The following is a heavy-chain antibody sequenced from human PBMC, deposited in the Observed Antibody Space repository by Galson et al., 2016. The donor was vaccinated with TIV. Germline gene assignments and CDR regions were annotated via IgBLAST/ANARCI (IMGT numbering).Heavy chain of an antibody. CDR2: IDPSVGST. J-gene: IGHJ4*02. CDR3: ARRFYFDY. Sequence: SVKVSCKASGYTLSTYYMHWLRQAPGQGLEWMGIIDPSVGSTTYSQKFQGRVTMTSDTSTSTVYMELTSLESEDTAVYYCARRFYFDYWGQGTLVTVSS. V-gene: IGHV1-46*01. CDR1: GYTLSTYY.